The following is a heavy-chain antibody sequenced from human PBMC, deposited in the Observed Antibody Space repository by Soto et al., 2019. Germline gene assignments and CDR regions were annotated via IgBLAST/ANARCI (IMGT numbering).Heavy chain of an antibody. CDR3: AREMISATFFDY. D-gene: IGHD3-22*01. CDR2: ISAYNGDT. CDR1: GYSFISYA. Sequence: QVQLVQSGAEVKKPGASVKVSCKASGYSFISYAITWVRQAPGQGLEWMGWISAYNGDTNYAQKLQGRVTMTTDTSTSTAYLALRSLRSDDTAGYYCAREMISATFFDYWGQGTLVTVSS. J-gene: IGHJ4*02. V-gene: IGHV1-18*01.